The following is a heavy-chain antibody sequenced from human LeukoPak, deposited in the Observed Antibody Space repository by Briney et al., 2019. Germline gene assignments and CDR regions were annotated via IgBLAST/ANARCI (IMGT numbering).Heavy chain of an antibody. V-gene: IGHV4-34*01. CDR2: INHSGST. D-gene: IGHD6-13*01. J-gene: IGHJ4*02. CDR3: ARGIAAAGNVDY. CDR1: GGSFSGYY. Sequence: SETLSLTCAVYGGSFSGYYWSWIRRPPGKGLEWIGEINHSGSTNYNPSLKSRVTISVDTSKNQLSLKLSSVTAADTAVYYCARGIAAAGNVDYWGQGTLVTVSS.